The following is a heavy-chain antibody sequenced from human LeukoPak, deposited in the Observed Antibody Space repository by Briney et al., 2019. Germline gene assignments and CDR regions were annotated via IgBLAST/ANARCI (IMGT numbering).Heavy chain of an antibody. Sequence: ASVKVSCKASGYTFTSYGISWVRQAPGQGLEWMGWISAYNGNTNYAQKLQGRVTMTTDTSTSTAYMELRSLRSDDTAVYFCARGSDYDDYFYMDFWGKGTTVTVSS. V-gene: IGHV1-18*01. CDR2: ISAYNGNT. J-gene: IGHJ6*03. CDR1: GYTFTSYG. CDR3: ARGSDYDDYFYMDF.